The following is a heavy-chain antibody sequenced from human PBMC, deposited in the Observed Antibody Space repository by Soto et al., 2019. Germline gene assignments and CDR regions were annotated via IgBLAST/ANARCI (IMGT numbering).Heavy chain of an antibody. D-gene: IGHD2-21*02. V-gene: IGHV3-30-3*01. CDR3: AREVENCGGDCYLYYYYYGMDV. Sequence: GSLRLSCAASGFTFSSYAMHWVRQAPGKGLEWVAVISYDGSNKYYADSVKGRFTISRDNSKNTLYLQMNSLRAEDTAVYYCAREVENCGGDCYLYYYYYGMDVWGQGTTVTVSS. CDR1: GFTFSSYA. CDR2: ISYDGSNK. J-gene: IGHJ6*02.